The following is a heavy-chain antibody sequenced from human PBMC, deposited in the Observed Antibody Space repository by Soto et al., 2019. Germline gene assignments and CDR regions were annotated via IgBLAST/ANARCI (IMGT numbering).Heavy chain of an antibody. CDR3: AREYDSSGYYYVAY. CDR1: GYTFSSFT. V-gene: IGHV1-3*05. D-gene: IGHD3-22*01. CDR2: INAGTGNT. J-gene: IGHJ4*02. Sequence: QVHLVQSGAEEKKPGASVKVSCKASGYTFSSFTMHWVRQAPGQRLEWMGWINAGTGNTKYSRKFQGRVTITRDTSASTAYMELGSLRSEDTAVYYCAREYDSSGYYYVAYWGQGTLVTVSS.